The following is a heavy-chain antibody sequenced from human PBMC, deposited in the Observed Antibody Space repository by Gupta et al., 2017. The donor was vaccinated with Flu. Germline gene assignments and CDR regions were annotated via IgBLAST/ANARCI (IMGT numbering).Heavy chain of an antibody. J-gene: IGHJ3*02. CDR3: TTEGSYWGAFDI. V-gene: IGHV3-15*01. Sequence: QAPGKGLEWVGRIKSKTDGGTTDYAAPVKGRFTISRDDSKNTLYLQMNSLKTEDTAVYYCTTEGSYWGAFDIWGQGTMVTVSS. D-gene: IGHD1-26*01. CDR2: IKSKTDGGTT.